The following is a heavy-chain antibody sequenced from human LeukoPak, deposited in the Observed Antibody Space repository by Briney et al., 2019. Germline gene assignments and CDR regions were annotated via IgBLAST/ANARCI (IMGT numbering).Heavy chain of an antibody. Sequence: SETLSLTCTVSGGSISSYYRSWIRQPAGKGLEWIGRIYTSGSTNYNPSLKSRVTMSVDTSKNQFSLKLSSVTAADTAVYLLAGVPIIYQDSSGFLDSFDIRGQGTMVTVSS. CDR1: GGSISSYY. J-gene: IGHJ3*02. D-gene: IGHD3-22*01. CDR2: IYTSGST. V-gene: IGHV4-4*07. CDR3: AGVPIIYQDSSGFLDSFDI.